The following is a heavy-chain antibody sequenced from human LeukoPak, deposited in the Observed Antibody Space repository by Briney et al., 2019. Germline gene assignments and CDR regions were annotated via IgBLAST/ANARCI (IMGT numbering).Heavy chain of an antibody. CDR3: ARDTGDYPD. J-gene: IGHJ4*02. Sequence: GGSLRLSCVGSGFTFSSYRIHWVRQAPGKGLEYVSAINGNGDSTYYANSVKGRFTISRDNSKNTVYLQMGSLRPEDMAVYYCARDTGDYPDWGQGTLVTVSS. V-gene: IGHV3-64*01. CDR2: INGNGDST. CDR1: GFTFSSYR. D-gene: IGHD4-17*01.